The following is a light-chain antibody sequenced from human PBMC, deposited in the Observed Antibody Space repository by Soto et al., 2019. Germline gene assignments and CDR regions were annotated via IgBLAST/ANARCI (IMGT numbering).Light chain of an antibody. V-gene: IGKV1-27*01. J-gene: IGKJ4*01. CDR1: QGISNY. Sequence: DIHITQSPSSLSASVGDRVAITCRASQGISNYLAWYQQKPGTVPKLLISAASTLQTGVPSRFSGGGSGTDFTFTISSLQPEDIATYYCQQYDNRPLTFGGGTKVDIK. CDR3: QQYDNRPLT. CDR2: AAS.